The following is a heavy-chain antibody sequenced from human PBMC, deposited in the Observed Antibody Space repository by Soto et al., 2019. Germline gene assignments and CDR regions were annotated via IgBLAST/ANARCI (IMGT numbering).Heavy chain of an antibody. J-gene: IGHJ6*02. CDR3: ARMKVDSYQFLCAMDV. D-gene: IGHD2-2*01. V-gene: IGHV2-26*01. Sequence: SGPTLVNPTETLTLTCTVSGFSLTTGKMGVSWIRQPPGKALEWLAHIFSDNERSYSTYLQGRLTIPKDTSGSQVVLSVTNVVPVDTATYYCARMKVDSYQFLCAMDVWCQEASVTVSS. CDR1: GFSLTTGKMG. CDR2: IFSDNER.